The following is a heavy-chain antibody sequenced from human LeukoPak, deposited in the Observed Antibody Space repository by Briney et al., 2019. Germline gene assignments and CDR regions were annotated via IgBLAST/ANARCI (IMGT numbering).Heavy chain of an antibody. J-gene: IGHJ4*02. V-gene: IGHV3-33*01. D-gene: IGHD3-22*01. CDR3: ARGGGTLIVVVDY. Sequence: QPGRSLRLSCAASGFTFSSYDMHWVRQAPGKGLEWVAIIWYDGSNKYYADSVKGRFTISRDNSKSTLYLQMNSLRAEDTAVYYCARGGGTLIVVVDYWGQGTLVTVSS. CDR2: IWYDGSNK. CDR1: GFTFSSYD.